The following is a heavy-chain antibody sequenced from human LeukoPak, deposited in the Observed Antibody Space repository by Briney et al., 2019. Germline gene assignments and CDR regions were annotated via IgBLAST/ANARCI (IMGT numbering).Heavy chain of an antibody. J-gene: IGHJ4*02. CDR2: ISGSGGST. Sequence: GSLRLSCAASGFTFSSYSMNWVRQAPGKGLEWVSDISGSGGSTFYADSVKGRFTISRDNSKNTLYLQMNSLRAEDTAVYYCAKRAAYYFDSWGQGTLVTVSS. CDR3: AKRAAYYFDS. V-gene: IGHV3-23*01. CDR1: GFTFSSYS.